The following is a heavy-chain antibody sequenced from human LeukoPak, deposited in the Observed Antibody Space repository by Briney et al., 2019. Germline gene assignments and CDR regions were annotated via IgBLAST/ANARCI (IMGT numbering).Heavy chain of an antibody. V-gene: IGHV3-7*05. Sequence: PGGSLRLSFAASGFTFSGSWMSWVRQAPGKGLEWVANINQDGSKKYYVDSVKGRFTISRDNAKNSLYLQMNSLRADDTAVFYCAREWADYTSGSLDSWGQGTLVTVSS. D-gene: IGHD6-25*01. CDR1: GFTFSGSW. CDR2: INQDGSKK. CDR3: AREWADYTSGSLDS. J-gene: IGHJ4*02.